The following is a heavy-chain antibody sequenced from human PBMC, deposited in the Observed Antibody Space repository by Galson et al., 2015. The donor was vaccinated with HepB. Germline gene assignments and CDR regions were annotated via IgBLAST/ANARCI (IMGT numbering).Heavy chain of an antibody. CDR2: ISGSGGGT. J-gene: IGHJ2*01. Sequence: SLRLSCAASGFTFSSYAMSWVRQAPGKGLEWVSAISGSGGGTYYADSVKGRFTISRDNSKDTLYLQMNSLRAEDTAVYYRAKDIYDSGIWYFDLWGRGTLVTVSS. CDR3: AKDIYDSGIWYFDL. V-gene: IGHV3-23*01. CDR1: GFTFSSYA. D-gene: IGHD3-10*01.